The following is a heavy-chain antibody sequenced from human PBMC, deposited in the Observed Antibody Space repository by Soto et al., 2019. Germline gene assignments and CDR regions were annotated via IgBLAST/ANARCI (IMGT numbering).Heavy chain of an antibody. Sequence: QEQLVQSGAEVKKPGAPVKVSCKASGYTFSNYNINWVRQASGQGLEWMGWMNPDSGNTGYAEKFRGRVPMARNRTISTAYMELSGLRSEDTAVDYCAGEAASDPSFYYHYMDVWGKGTTVTGSS. J-gene: IGHJ6*03. CDR2: MNPDSGNT. CDR1: GYTFSNYN. D-gene: IGHD3-10*01. V-gene: IGHV1-8*01. CDR3: AGEAASDPSFYYHYMDV.